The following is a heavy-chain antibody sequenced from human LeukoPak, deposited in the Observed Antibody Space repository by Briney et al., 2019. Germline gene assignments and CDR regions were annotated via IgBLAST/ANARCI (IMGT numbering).Heavy chain of an antibody. CDR1: GFTFGDYA. J-gene: IGHJ6*03. CDR2: IRSKAYGGTT. V-gene: IGHV3-49*03. D-gene: IGHD2-2*01. Sequence: GGSLRLSCTASGFTFGDYAMSWFRQAPGKGLEWVGFIRSKAYGGTTEYAASVKGRFTISRDDSKSIAYLQMNSPKTEDTAVYYCTRDLCSSTSCYPYYYYYMDVWGKGTTVTVSS. CDR3: TRDLCSSTSCYPYYYYYMDV.